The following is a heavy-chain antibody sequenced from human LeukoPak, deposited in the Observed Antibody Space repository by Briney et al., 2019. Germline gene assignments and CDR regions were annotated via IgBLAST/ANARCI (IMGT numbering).Heavy chain of an antibody. D-gene: IGHD3-16*01. V-gene: IGHV4-4*02. CDR2: IYHSGGT. CDR1: GGSISSGNW. J-gene: IGHJ3*02. Sequence: SETLSLTCAVSGGSISSGNWWSWVRQPPGKGLEWIGEIYHSGGTNYNPSLKSRVTISVDRSKNHFSLKLSSVTAADTAVYYCARPGFGGAFDIWGQGTMVTVYS. CDR3: ARPGFGGAFDI.